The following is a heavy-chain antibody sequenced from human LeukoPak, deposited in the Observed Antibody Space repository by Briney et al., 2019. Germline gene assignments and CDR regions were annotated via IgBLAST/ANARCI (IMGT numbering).Heavy chain of an antibody. V-gene: IGHV7-4-1*02. CDR1: GYTFTSYA. D-gene: IGHD2-15*01. CDR2: INTNTGNP. CDR3: ARDRSLIRFSRSDPLGY. J-gene: IGHJ4*02. Sequence: ASVKVSCKASGYTFTSYAMNWVRQAPGQGLEWMGWINTNTGNPTYAQGFTGRFVFSLDTSVSTAYLQISSLKAEDTAVYYCARDRSLIRFSRSDPLGYWGQGTLVTVSS.